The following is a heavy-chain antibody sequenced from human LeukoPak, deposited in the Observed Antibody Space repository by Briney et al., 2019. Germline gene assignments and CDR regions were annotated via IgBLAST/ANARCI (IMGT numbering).Heavy chain of an antibody. Sequence: SETVSLTCAVYGVSFSGYYWSWIRQPAGKGLEWIRRIYTSGSTNYNPSLKSRVTISVDTSKNQFSLNLNSVTAADAAVYFCARQGYVLNGGAFDFWGQGTMVTVSS. J-gene: IGHJ3*01. D-gene: IGHD6-13*01. V-gene: IGHV4-59*10. CDR2: IYTSGST. CDR3: ARQGYVLNGGAFDF. CDR1: GVSFSGYY.